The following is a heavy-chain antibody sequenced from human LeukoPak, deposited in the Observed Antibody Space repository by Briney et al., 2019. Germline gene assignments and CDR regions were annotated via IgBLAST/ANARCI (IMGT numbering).Heavy chain of an antibody. V-gene: IGHV3-30*18. CDR1: GFTFNSYG. D-gene: IGHD3-22*01. Sequence: GGSLTLSCTASGFTFNSYGMHWLRQAPGKGLEWVVVISYDGSHKSYVDSVEGRFTISGDDSKVTLFLQMNSLRGEDTAVYYCAKGRSYDSSGYEFDFWGQGTLVTVSS. CDR2: ISYDGSHK. J-gene: IGHJ4*02. CDR3: AKGRSYDSSGYEFDF.